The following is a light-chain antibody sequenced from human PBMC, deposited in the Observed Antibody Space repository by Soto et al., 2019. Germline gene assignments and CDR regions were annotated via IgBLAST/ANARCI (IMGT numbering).Light chain of an antibody. J-gene: IGKJ1*01. CDR3: QQYGSSPWT. V-gene: IGKV3-20*01. Sequence: EIVLTQSPGTLSLSPGERATLSCRASQSVSSSSLAWYQQKPGRAPRLLIFGTSPRATGIPDRFSGSGSGTDFTLTVSGLEPEDFAVYYCQQYGSSPWTFGQGTKVEIK. CDR2: GTS. CDR1: QSVSSSS.